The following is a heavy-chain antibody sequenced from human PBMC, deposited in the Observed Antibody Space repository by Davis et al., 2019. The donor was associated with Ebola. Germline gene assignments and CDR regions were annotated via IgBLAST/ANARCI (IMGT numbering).Heavy chain of an antibody. CDR1: GGSISSSSYY. V-gene: IGHV4-39*07. CDR3: ARDVGYYYDSSGYHQTGFYFDY. D-gene: IGHD3-22*01. J-gene: IGHJ4*02. CDR2: IYYSGST. Sequence: GSLRLSCTVSGGSISSSSYYWGWIRQPPGKGLEWIGSIYYSGSTYYNPSLKSRVTISVDTSKNQFSLKLSSVTAADTAVYYCARDVGYYYDSSGYHQTGFYFDYWGQGTLVTVSS.